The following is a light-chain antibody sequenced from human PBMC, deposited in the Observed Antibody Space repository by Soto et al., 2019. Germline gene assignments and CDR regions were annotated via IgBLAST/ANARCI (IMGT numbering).Light chain of an antibody. V-gene: IGKV3-20*01. CDR1: QSISTY. CDR2: GAS. Sequence: EIVLTQSPATLSLSPGERATLSCRASQSISTYLAWYQQKPGQAPRLLIYGASIRATGIPDRFSGSGSGTDFTLTISRLEPEDFAVYYCQGYGNSRTFGQGTKVDNK. CDR3: QGYGNSRT. J-gene: IGKJ1*01.